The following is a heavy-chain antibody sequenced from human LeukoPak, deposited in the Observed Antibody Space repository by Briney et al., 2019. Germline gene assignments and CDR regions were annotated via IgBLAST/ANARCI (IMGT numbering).Heavy chain of an antibody. CDR2: INPNSGGT. J-gene: IGHJ6*03. CDR3: AKEPYDSGSFRTDYYYMDV. Sequence: ASVKLSCTASGYTFTGYYMHWVRQAPGQGLEWMGWINPNSGGTNYAQKFQGRVTVTRDTSISTAYMELSRLRSDDTAVYYCAKEPYDSGSFRTDYYYMDVWGKGTTVTISS. D-gene: IGHD3-10*01. V-gene: IGHV1-2*02. CDR1: GYTFTGYY.